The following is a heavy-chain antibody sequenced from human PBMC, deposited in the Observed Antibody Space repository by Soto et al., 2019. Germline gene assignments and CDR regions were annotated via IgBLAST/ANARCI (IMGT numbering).Heavy chain of an antibody. CDR2: IYYSGST. CDR3: ATLAPSNWFDP. V-gene: IGHV4-59*08. J-gene: IGHJ5*02. Sequence: SETLSLTCTVSGGSISSYYWSWIRQPPGKGLEWIGYIYYSGSTNYNPSLKSRVTISVDTSKNQFSLKLSSVTAADTAVYYCATLAPSNWFDPWGQGTLVTVS. CDR1: GGSISSYY.